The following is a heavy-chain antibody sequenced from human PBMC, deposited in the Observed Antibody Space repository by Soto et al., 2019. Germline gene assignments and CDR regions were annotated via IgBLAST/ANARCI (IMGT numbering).Heavy chain of an antibody. CDR1: GYTFTSYG. CDR2: ISAYNGNT. CDR3: ARVMKGYCSGGSCYGINYYYYYMDV. V-gene: IGHV1-18*01. J-gene: IGHJ6*03. D-gene: IGHD2-15*01. Sequence: GASVKVSCKASGYTFTSYGISWVRQAPGQGLEWMGWISAYNGNTNYAQKLQGRVTMTTDTSTSTAYMELGSLRSDDTAVYYCARVMKGYCSGGSCYGINYYYYYMDVWGKGTTVTVSS.